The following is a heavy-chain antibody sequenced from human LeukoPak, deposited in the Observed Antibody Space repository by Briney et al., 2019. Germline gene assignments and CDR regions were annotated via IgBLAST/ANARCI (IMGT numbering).Heavy chain of an antibody. CDR2: IYTSGST. V-gene: IGHV4-4*07. Sequence: PSETLSLTCTVSGGSISSYYWSWIRQPAGKGLEWIGRIYTSGSTNYNPSLKSRVTMSVDTSKNQFSLKLSSVTAADTAVYYCARRRFHWPATRPFDYWGQGTLVTVSS. CDR1: GGSISSYY. J-gene: IGHJ4*02. CDR3: ARRRFHWPATRPFDY.